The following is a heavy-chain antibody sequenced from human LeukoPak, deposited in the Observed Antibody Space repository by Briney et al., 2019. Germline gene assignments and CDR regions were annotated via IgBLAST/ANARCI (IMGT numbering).Heavy chain of an antibody. V-gene: IGHV1-3*03. Sequence: ASVKVSCKASGYTFTNYAMHWVRQAPGQRLEWMGWINTGNGNTKYSQEFQGRVTITRDTSANTAYMELSSLRSEDMAVYYCARDNSVGDTAWWFDPWGQGTLVTVSS. D-gene: IGHD1-26*01. CDR2: INTGNGNT. CDR3: ARDNSVGDTAWWFDP. CDR1: GYTFTNYA. J-gene: IGHJ5*02.